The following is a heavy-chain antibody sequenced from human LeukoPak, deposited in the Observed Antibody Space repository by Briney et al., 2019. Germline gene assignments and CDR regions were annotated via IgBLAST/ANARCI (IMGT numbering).Heavy chain of an antibody. J-gene: IGHJ3*02. CDR1: GGSISGFY. Sequence: SETLSLTCTVSGGSISGFYWTWIRQPPGKGLEWIAYIYYSGSTNYNPSLKSRATISVDTSKNQFSLKLSSVTAADTAVYYCARRRSTLTFDIWGQGTMVTVSS. D-gene: IGHD3-16*01. CDR3: ARRRSTLTFDI. V-gene: IGHV4-59*01. CDR2: IYYSGST.